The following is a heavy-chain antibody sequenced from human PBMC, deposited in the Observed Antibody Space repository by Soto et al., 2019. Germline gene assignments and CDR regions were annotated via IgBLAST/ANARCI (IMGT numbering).Heavy chain of an antibody. CDR1: NASISSSNW. D-gene: IGHD3-9*01. CDR2: IYHTGRT. J-gene: IGHJ3*02. Sequence: QVQLQESGPRLVKPSGTLSLTCVITNASISSSNWWSWVRQPPGKGLEWIGEIYHTGRTNYNPSLNSRVTMSIDKSNNRFSLRLTSWTAADTAVYYCVRDEAHYDILTGSSLGRAFDIWGQGTMVTVSS. V-gene: IGHV4-4*02. CDR3: VRDEAHYDILTGSSLGRAFDI.